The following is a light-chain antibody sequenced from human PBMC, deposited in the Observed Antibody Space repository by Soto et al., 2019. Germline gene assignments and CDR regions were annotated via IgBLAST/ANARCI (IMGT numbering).Light chain of an antibody. CDR1: QSTHTS. Sequence: VLTQSPATLSLSTGERATLSCRASQSTHTSLAWYQQKPGQPPRLVVYDSTLRANGVPDRFGGSRSGTEFTLTINNLEPEDFAVYYCQQRNVWPPIPFGQRRLLAVK. V-gene: IGKV3-11*01. CDR2: DST. CDR3: QQRNVWPPIP. J-gene: IGKJ5*01.